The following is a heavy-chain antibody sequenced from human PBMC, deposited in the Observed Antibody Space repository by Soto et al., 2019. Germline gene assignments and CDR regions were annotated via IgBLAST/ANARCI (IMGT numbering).Heavy chain of an antibody. CDR2: IYYSGST. V-gene: IGHV4-39*01. Sequence: SETLSLTCTFAGCSISSIIYYFVCIREPPVKLLEWIGSIYYSGSTYYNPSLKSRVTISVDTSKNQFSLKLSSVTAADTAVYYSARTEPHPKYRTWYAKFAYWGQRNLVNVSS. CDR1: GCSISSIIYY. D-gene: IGHD6-13*01. CDR3: ARTEPHPKYRTWYAKFAY. J-gene: IGHJ4*02.